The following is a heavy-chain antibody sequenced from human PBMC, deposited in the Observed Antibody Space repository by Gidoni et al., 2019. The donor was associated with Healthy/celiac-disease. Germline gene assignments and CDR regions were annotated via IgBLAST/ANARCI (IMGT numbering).Heavy chain of an antibody. CDR3: AKVGFSYYGSGSYYNEGRYFDY. CDR1: GFTFSSYA. Sequence: EVQLLESGGGLVQPGGSLRLSCAASGFTFSSYAMSWVRQAPGKGSEWVSAISGSGGSTYDADSVKGRFTISRDNSKNTLYLQMNSLRAEDTAVYYCAKVGFSYYGSGSYYNEGRYFDYWGQGTLVTVSS. J-gene: IGHJ4*02. CDR2: ISGSGGST. V-gene: IGHV3-23*01. D-gene: IGHD3-10*01.